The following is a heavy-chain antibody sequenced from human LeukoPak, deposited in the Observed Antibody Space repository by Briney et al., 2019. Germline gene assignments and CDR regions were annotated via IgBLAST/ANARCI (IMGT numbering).Heavy chain of an antibody. J-gene: IGHJ4*02. Sequence: WETLSLTCTVSGDSISSYYWSWIRQPAGRGLEWIGRIYTSGSTNYNPSLKSRVTMSVDTSQNLFSLKVNSVTAADTAVYFCARVASGYYAYYFDYWGQGTLVTVSP. V-gene: IGHV4-4*07. D-gene: IGHD3-3*01. CDR1: GDSISSYY. CDR3: ARVASGYYAYYFDY. CDR2: IYTSGST.